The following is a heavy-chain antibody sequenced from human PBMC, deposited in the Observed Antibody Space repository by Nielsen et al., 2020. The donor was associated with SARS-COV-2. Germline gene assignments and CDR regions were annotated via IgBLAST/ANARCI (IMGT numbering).Heavy chain of an antibody. D-gene: IGHD6-6*01. CDR1: GGSFSGYY. CDR2: INHSGST. J-gene: IGHJ6*03. V-gene: IGHV4-34*01. CDR3: ARGGEQLGYYYYYYMDV. Sequence: SETLSLPCAVYGGSFSGYYWSWIRQPPGKGLEWIGEINHSGSTNYNPSLKSRVTISVDTSKNQFSLKLSSVTAADTAVYYCARGGEQLGYYYYYYMDVWGKGTTVTVSS.